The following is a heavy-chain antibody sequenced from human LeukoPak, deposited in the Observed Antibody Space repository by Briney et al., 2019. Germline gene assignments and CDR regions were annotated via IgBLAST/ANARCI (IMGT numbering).Heavy chain of an antibody. J-gene: IGHJ4*02. Sequence: SETLSLTCTVSGGSISSYYWSWIRQPPGKGLEWIGRIYTSGSTNYNPSLKSRVTISVDTSKNQFSLKLSSVTAADTAVYYCARGPSVWFGEVYYFDYWGQGTLVTVSS. D-gene: IGHD3-10*01. CDR2: IYTSGST. CDR1: GGSISSYY. CDR3: ARGPSVWFGEVYYFDY. V-gene: IGHV4-4*08.